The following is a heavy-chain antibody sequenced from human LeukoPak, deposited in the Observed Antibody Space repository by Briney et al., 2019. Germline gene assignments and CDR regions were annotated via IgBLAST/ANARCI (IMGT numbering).Heavy chain of an antibody. V-gene: IGHV3-9*03. Sequence: GGSLSLSRAASGFTFDDYAMLCVPEAPGEGVEWVLGICWSSDRIGSADPVKGRFTISRDNAKNFLYLQMSSRRAEDMALYYCAKADCSSTSCYTFDYWGQGTLVTVS. CDR2: ICWSSDRI. J-gene: IGHJ4*02. CDR1: GFTFDDYA. CDR3: AKADCSSTSCYTFDY. D-gene: IGHD2-2*02.